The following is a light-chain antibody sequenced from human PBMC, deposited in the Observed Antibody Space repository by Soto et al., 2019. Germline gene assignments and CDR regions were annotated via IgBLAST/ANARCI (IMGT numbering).Light chain of an antibody. Sequence: EIVMTQSPATLSLSPGERATLSCRASQSISSNLAWYQQKPGQAPSLLIYGASARATGIPARFSGSGSGTEFTLTISSLQSEDYAVCYCQHYNNWPFTFGQGTKLEIK. V-gene: IGKV3-15*01. CDR1: QSISSN. J-gene: IGKJ2*01. CDR3: QHYNNWPFT. CDR2: GAS.